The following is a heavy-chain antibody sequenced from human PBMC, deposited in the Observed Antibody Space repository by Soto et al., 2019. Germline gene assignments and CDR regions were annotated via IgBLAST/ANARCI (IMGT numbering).Heavy chain of an antibody. Sequence: SLCLSCAASIFSCISHNISWVRPRAGNGMEWVSARSGSGDSTYDADSVKGRFTSTRDNSKNTLYLQMNSLRAEDTAVYYGANPLKITMIRGVINLPFDFWGQGTLVTVSS. D-gene: IGHD3-10*01. CDR2: RSGSGDST. V-gene: IGHV3-23*01. CDR3: ANPLKITMIRGVINLPFDF. CDR1: IFSCISHN. J-gene: IGHJ4*01.